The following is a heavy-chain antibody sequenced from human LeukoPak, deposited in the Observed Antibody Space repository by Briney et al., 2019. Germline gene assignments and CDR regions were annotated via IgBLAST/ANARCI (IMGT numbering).Heavy chain of an antibody. J-gene: IGHJ4*02. CDR3: TRGAGWLIDY. D-gene: IGHD3-16*01. Sequence: SETLSLTCTVSGYSISSGSGYYWGWIRQPPGKGLEWIGSIHHSGSTYNNPSLKSRVTISADTSKNHFSLKLNSVTTADTAVYYCTRGAGWLIDYWGQGILVTVSS. CDR1: GYSISSGSGYY. V-gene: IGHV4-38-2*02. CDR2: IHHSGST.